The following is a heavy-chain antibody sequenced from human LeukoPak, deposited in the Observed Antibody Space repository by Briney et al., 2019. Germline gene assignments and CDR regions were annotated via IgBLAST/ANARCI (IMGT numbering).Heavy chain of an antibody. Sequence: SVKVSCKASGGTFSSYAISWVRQAPGQGLEWMGGIIPIFSTANYAQKFQGRVTITADESTSTAYMELSSLRSEDTAVYYCARATLVHYYDSSGYYYPDWGQGTLVTVSS. J-gene: IGHJ4*02. CDR1: GGTFSSYA. CDR3: ARATLVHYYDSSGYYYPD. V-gene: IGHV1-69*01. CDR2: IIPIFSTA. D-gene: IGHD3-22*01.